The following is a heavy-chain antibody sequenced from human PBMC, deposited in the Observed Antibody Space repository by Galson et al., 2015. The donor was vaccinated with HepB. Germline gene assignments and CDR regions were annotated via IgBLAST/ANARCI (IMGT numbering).Heavy chain of an antibody. CDR1: GFTFGDYA. Sequence: SLRLSCAASGFTFGDYAMSWFRQAPGKGLEWVGFIRSKAYGGTTEYAASVKGRFTISRDDSKSIAYLQMNSLKTEDTAVYYCTRGLGGYYDSSGYYYTEYYFDYWGQGTLVTVSS. CDR3: TRGLGGYYDSSGYYYTEYYFDY. V-gene: IGHV3-49*03. D-gene: IGHD3-22*01. J-gene: IGHJ4*02. CDR2: IRSKAYGGTT.